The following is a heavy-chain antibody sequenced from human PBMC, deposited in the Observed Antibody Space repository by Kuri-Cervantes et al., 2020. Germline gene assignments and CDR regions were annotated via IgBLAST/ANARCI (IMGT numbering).Heavy chain of an antibody. CDR3: TRRPGYSGYDYVD. CDR1: GFTFSNYS. CDR2: IRNKDDNYAT. V-gene: IGHV3-73*01. D-gene: IGHD5-12*01. J-gene: IGHJ4*02. Sequence: GESLKISCAASGFTFSNYSMHWVRQASGKGLEWLGHIRNKDDNYATEYAASVKGRFTISRDDSKNTAYLQMNSLKTEDTAVYYCTRRPGYSGYDYVDWGQGTLVTVSS.